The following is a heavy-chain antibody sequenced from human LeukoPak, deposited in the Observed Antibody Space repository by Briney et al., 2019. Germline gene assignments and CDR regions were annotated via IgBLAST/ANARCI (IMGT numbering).Heavy chain of an antibody. CDR3: AKVAHNYCSGGSCYSGLFDY. Sequence: PGRSRRLSCAASGFTFSSYGMHWVRQAPGKGLEWVAVISYDGSNKYYADSVKGRFTISRDNSKNTLYLQMNSLRAEDTAVYYCAKVAHNYCSGGSCYSGLFDYWGQGTLVTVSS. CDR2: ISYDGSNK. CDR1: GFTFSSYG. D-gene: IGHD2-15*01. J-gene: IGHJ4*02. V-gene: IGHV3-30*18.